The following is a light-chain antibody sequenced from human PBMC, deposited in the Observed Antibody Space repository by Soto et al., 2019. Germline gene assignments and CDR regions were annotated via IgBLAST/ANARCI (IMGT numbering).Light chain of an antibody. CDR2: DAS. J-gene: IGKJ1*01. CDR1: QGISTW. V-gene: IGKV1-5*01. CDR3: QQYSSYSRT. Sequence: QITQSPYTLSASVGDRVAITCRASQGISTWLAWYQQKPGTAPKLLIYDASSLESGVPSRFSGSGSGTEFTLTISSLQPDDYATYYCQQYSSYSRTFGQGTKVDIK.